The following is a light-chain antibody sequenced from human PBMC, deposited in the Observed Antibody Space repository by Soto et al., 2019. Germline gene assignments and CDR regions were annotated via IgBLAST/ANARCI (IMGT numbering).Light chain of an antibody. V-gene: IGLV2-14*01. CDR1: NSDIGGYNY. CDR3: TSYTSITILV. J-gene: IGLJ2*01. Sequence: QSVLTQPGSVSGSPGQSITISCTGTNSDIGGYNYVSWYQHLPGKAPKLMIYGVTNRPSGVSNRFSGSKSGNTASLTISGLQAEDEADYYCTSYTSITILVFGGGTKLTVL. CDR2: GVT.